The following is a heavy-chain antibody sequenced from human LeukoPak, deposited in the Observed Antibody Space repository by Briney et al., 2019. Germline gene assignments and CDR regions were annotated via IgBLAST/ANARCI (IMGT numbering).Heavy chain of an antibody. CDR1: GGSINSSSYY. Sequence: SETLSLTCAVSGGSINSSSYYWGWIRQPPGKGLEWIGSIYYGGSTYYNPSLKSRVTISVDMSKNQFSLKLSSVTAADTAVYYCARTTMVRGTYYMDVWGKGTTVTVSS. D-gene: IGHD3-10*01. CDR2: IYYGGST. CDR3: ARTTMVRGTYYMDV. J-gene: IGHJ6*03. V-gene: IGHV4-39*07.